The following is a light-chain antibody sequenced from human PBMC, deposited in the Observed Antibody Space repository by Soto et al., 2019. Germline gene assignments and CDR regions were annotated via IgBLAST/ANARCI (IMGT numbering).Light chain of an antibody. CDR1: HDIRKD. J-gene: IGKJ2*01. Sequence: DIQMTQSPSSLSASVGDRVTITCRASHDIRKDLAWFQQKPGKAPRRLIDGASTLESGVPSRFSGSGSGTEFSLTISGLQPEDFAIYYCLQHNTYPQTFGQGTKLEIK. CDR2: GAS. V-gene: IGKV1-17*01. CDR3: LQHNTYPQT.